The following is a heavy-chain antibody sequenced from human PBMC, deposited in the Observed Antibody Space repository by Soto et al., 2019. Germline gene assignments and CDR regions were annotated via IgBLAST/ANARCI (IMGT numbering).Heavy chain of an antibody. D-gene: IGHD2-15*01. CDR1: GLIVNNNY. V-gene: IGHV3-53*04. Sequence: EMQLVESGGGLVNPGGSLRLSCAASGLIVNNNYMNWVRQAPGKGLEWVSVIHSGNSASYADSVMGRFTISRHNSKNMVYLQMNSLRTEDTAVYYCARDPGYCSGGICYRYMDVWCKGTKVTVSS. CDR3: ARDPGYCSGGICYRYMDV. J-gene: IGHJ6*03. CDR2: IHSGNSA.